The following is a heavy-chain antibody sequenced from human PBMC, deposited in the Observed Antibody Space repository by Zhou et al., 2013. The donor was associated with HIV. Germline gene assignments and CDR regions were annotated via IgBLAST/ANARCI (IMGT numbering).Heavy chain of an antibody. V-gene: IGHV1-69*05. CDR1: GGISTNHV. CDR3: ARGFDRPFYFET. Sequence: QVQLEQSGAEVRKPGSSVKVSCKASGGISTNHVFSWVRQAPGQGLEWMGGIIPILATTNYAQKFQGRVTITTDESKSTVDMHLSSLTSQDTAVYYCARGFDRPFYFETWGQGTLVTVSS. J-gene: IGHJ4*02. CDR2: IIPILATT.